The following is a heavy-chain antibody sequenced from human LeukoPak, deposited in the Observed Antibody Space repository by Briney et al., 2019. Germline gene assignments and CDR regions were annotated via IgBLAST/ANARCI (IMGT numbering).Heavy chain of an antibody. J-gene: IGHJ4*02. V-gene: IGHV3-72*01. Sequence: GGSLRLSCAASGFTFSDHYMDWVRQAPGKGLEWVGRTRNKANSYTTEYAASVKGRFTISRDDSKNSLYLQMNSLKTEDTAVYYCARSDYGDHFDYWGQGTLVTVSS. CDR1: GFTFSDHY. D-gene: IGHD4-17*01. CDR2: TRNKANSYTT. CDR3: ARSDYGDHFDY.